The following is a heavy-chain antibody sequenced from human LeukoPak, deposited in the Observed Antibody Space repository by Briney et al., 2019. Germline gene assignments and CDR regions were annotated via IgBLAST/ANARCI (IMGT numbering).Heavy chain of an antibody. Sequence: GGSLRLSCAASGFTFSSYGMSWVRQAPGKGLEWVSYISSSGSTIYYADSVKGRFTISGDNAKNSLYLQMNSLRAEDTAVYYCAKWKIAVAGPPDYWGQGTLVTVSS. J-gene: IGHJ4*02. V-gene: IGHV3-48*04. CDR3: AKWKIAVAGPPDY. CDR1: GFTFSSYG. CDR2: ISSSGSTI. D-gene: IGHD6-19*01.